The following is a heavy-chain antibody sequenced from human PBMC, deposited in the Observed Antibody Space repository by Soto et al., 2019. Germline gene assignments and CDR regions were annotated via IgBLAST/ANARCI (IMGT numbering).Heavy chain of an antibody. D-gene: IGHD3-22*01. CDR2: ISYDGSNK. V-gene: IGHV3-30-3*01. J-gene: IGHJ4*02. CDR3: ARPYDSSGYYDY. Sequence: GGSLRLSCAASGFTFSSYAMHWVRQAPGKGLEWVAVISYDGSNKYYADSVKGRFTISRDNSKNTLYLQMNSLRAEDTAVYYCARPYDSSGYYDYWGQGTLVTVSS. CDR1: GFTFSSYA.